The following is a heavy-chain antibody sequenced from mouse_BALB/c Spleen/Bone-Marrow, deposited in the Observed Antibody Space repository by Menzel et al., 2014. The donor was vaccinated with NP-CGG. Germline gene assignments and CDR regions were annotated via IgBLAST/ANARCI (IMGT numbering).Heavy chain of an antibody. V-gene: IGHV1-14*01. D-gene: IGHD2-4*01. Sequence: VQLQQPGPELVKPGASVKVSCKASGYTFTSFVMHWVKQKPGQGLAWIGSINPYNDGTKYNEKFKGKATLTSDKTSNTAYMELSSLTSEDSAVYDCARTMIYFYAMDYWGQGTSVTVSS. J-gene: IGHJ4*01. CDR3: ARTMIYFYAMDY. CDR2: INPYNDGT. CDR1: GYTFTSFV.